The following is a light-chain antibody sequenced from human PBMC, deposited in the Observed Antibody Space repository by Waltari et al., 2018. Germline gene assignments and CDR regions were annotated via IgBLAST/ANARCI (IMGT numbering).Light chain of an antibody. CDR3: QSYDSSNQDWV. Sequence: NFMLTQPHSVSESPGKTVTISCTRSSGSIASNYVQWYQQRPGSSPTTVIYEDNQIPSGVPDRLSGSIDSSSNSASLTISGLKTEDEADYYCQSYDSSNQDWVFGGGTKLTVL. V-gene: IGLV6-57*01. CDR2: EDN. CDR1: SGSIASNY. J-gene: IGLJ3*02.